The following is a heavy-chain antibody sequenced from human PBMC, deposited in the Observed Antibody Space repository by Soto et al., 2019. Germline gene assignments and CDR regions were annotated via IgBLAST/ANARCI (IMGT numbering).Heavy chain of an antibody. CDR1: GGSFNRHT. J-gene: IGHJ4*02. D-gene: IGHD3-22*01. Sequence: QVQLVQSGAEVRKPGSSVRVSCKASGGSFNRHTISWVRQAPGQGLEWMGGIIPIFGTANHAQKFQGRVTINADESTSTVYMELSTLRPDDTAIYDCARGWGYDSTDYYYPYWGQGTLVIVSS. V-gene: IGHV1-69*01. CDR2: IIPIFGTA. CDR3: ARGWGYDSTDYYYPY.